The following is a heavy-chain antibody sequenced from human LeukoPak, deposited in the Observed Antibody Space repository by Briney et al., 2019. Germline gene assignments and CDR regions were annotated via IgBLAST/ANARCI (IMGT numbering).Heavy chain of an antibody. J-gene: IGHJ2*01. CDR1: GFTFSSYW. CDR2: INSDGSST. D-gene: IGHD1-14*01. CDR3: AREGAGRGNWYFDL. Sequence: PGGSLRLSCAASGFTFSSYWMRWVRQAPGKGLVWVSRINSDGSSTSYADSVKGRFTISRDNAKNTLYLQMNSLRAEDTAVYYCAREGAGRGNWYFDLWGRGTLLTVSS. V-gene: IGHV3-74*01.